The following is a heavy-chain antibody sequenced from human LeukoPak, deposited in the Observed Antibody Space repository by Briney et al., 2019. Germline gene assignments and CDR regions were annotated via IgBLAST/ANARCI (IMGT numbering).Heavy chain of an antibody. CDR3: ARDDYDSSGYYYGGF. Sequence: ASVKVSCKASGYTFTSYYMHWVRQAPGQGLEWMGIINPSGGSTSYAQKFQGRVTMTRDTSTSTVYMELSSLISEDTAVYYCARDDYDSSGYYYGGFWGQGTLVTVSS. D-gene: IGHD3-22*01. V-gene: IGHV1-46*01. CDR1: GYTFTSYY. CDR2: INPSGGST. J-gene: IGHJ4*02.